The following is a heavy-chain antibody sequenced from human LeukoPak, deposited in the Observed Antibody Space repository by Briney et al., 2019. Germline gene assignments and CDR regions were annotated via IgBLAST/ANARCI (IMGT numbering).Heavy chain of an antibody. D-gene: IGHD2-21*02. CDR3: ANRGDLKGFFES. CDR1: GFTFSDYA. J-gene: IGHJ4*02. Sequence: GGALRLSCTASGFTFSDYAMSWLRQAPGKGLEWVSTISGNGDTTFYPDSVKGRFTISRDNSKKIVFLQLNGLRAEDTALYYCANRGDLKGFFESWGQGALVTVSS. CDR2: ISGNGDTT. V-gene: IGHV3-23*01.